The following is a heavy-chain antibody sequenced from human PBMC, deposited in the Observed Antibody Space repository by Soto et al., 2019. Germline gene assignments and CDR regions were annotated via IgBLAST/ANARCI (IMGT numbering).Heavy chain of an antibody. Sequence: EVQLLESGGGLVQPGGSLRLSCAASGFTFSSYAMSWVRQAPGKGLEWVSAISGSGGSTYYADSVKGRFTISRDNSKNTLYLQMNSLRAEDTAVYYCAKDSSSSNQYYYYYGMDVWGQGTTVTVSS. CDR1: GFTFSSYA. D-gene: IGHD6-6*01. J-gene: IGHJ6*02. CDR3: AKDSSSSNQYYYYYGMDV. CDR2: ISGSGGST. V-gene: IGHV3-23*01.